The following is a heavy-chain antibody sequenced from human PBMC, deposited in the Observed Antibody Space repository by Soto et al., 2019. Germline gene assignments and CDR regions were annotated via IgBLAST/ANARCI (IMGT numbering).Heavy chain of an antibody. D-gene: IGHD6-13*01. V-gene: IGHV4-4*07. CDR3: ARGAAAGADYGMDV. CDR2: IYTSGGT. J-gene: IGHJ6*02. Sequence: SETLSLTCTVSGGSISSYYWSWIRQPAGKGLEWIGRIYTSGGTNYNPSLESRVTMSVDTSKKQFSLKLSSVIAADTAVYYCARGAAAGADYGMDVWGRGTKVT. CDR1: GGSISSYY.